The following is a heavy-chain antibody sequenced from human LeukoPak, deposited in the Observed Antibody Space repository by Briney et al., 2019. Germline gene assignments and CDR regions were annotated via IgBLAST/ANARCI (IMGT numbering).Heavy chain of an antibody. CDR1: GGSISSSDYF. Sequence: SETLSLTCTVSGGSISSSDYFWGWICQSPGRGLEWIGSIYYGGSTYYNPSLKSRVTISVDTSKNQLSLKLTSVTAADTAVYYCARVPGYNWREHDYWGQGALVTVSS. CDR2: IYYGGST. CDR3: ARVPGYNWREHDY. D-gene: IGHD5-24*01. J-gene: IGHJ4*02. V-gene: IGHV4-39*07.